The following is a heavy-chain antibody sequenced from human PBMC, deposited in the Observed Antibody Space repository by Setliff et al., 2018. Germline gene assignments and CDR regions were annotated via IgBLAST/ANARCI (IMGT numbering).Heavy chain of an antibody. J-gene: IGHJ3*02. D-gene: IGHD3-16*01. Sequence: GGSLRLSCAASGFTFTDYTMDWVRQAPGKGLEWISSVSTSGSYIYYADSVKGRFTISRDNAQKSLFLQMTSPRADDTAVYYCASAFPGGTFDMWGHGTMVTVSS. V-gene: IGHV3-21*01. CDR3: ASAFPGGTFDM. CDR2: VSTSGSYI. CDR1: GFTFTDYT.